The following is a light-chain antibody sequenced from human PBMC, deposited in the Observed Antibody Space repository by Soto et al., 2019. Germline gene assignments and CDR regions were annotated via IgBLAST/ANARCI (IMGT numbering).Light chain of an antibody. CDR1: QSVSNNY. J-gene: IGKJ5*01. CDR2: GAS. Sequence: EIVLTQSPGTLSLSPGERATLSCRASQSVSNNYLAWYQQKPGQAPRLLIYGASNRATGIPDRFSGSGSGTDFTLTISRLEPEDFGVYYCQQRSDWPPITFGQGTRLE. CDR3: QQRSDWPPIT. V-gene: IGKV3D-20*02.